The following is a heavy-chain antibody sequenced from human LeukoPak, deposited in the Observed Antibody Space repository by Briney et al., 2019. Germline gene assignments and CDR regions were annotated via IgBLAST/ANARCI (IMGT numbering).Heavy chain of an antibody. J-gene: IGHJ3*02. D-gene: IGHD3-10*01. CDR3: ARDHWGTYVSGPAFDI. CDR1: GGTFSSYA. CDR2: IIPIFGTA. Sequence: SVKVSCKASGGTFSSYAIRLVRQAPGQGLEWMGGIIPIFGTANYAQKFQGRVTITADESTSTAYMELSSLRSEDTAVYYCARDHWGTYVSGPAFDIWGQGTMVTVSS. V-gene: IGHV1-69*13.